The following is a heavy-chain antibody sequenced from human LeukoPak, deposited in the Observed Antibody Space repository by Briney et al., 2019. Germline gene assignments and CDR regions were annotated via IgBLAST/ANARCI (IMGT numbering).Heavy chain of an antibody. J-gene: IGHJ4*02. Sequence: GGSLRLSCAASGFTFRDYYMSWIRQAPGKGLEWVSYISSSGSTIYYADSVKGRFTISRDNAKNSLYLQMNSLRAEDTAVYYCARDAGRVGAKQQLANYWGQGTLVTVSS. CDR3: ARDAGRVGAKQQLANY. CDR2: ISSSGSTI. CDR1: GFTFRDYY. V-gene: IGHV3-11*01. D-gene: IGHD6-13*01.